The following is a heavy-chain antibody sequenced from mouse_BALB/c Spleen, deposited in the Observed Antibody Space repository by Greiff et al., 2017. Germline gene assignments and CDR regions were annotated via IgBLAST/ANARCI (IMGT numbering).Heavy chain of an antibody. CDR2: ISNGGGST. D-gene: IGHD2-3*01. Sequence: EVKLQESGGGLVQPGGSLKLSCAASGFTFSSYTMSWVRQTPEKRLEWVAYISNGGGSTYYPDTVKGRFTISRDNAKNTLYLQMSSLKSEDTAMYYCARLGVYDGYYDAMDYWGQGTSVTVSS. CDR3: ARLGVYDGYYDAMDY. J-gene: IGHJ4*01. V-gene: IGHV5-12-2*01. CDR1: GFTFSSYT.